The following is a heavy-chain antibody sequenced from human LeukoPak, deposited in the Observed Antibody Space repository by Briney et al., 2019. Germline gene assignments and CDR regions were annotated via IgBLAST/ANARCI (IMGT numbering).Heavy chain of an antibody. J-gene: IGHJ6*02. CDR2: ISYDGSNK. CDR1: GFTFSDYW. CDR3: ASTDRGIAARRDYYYYGMDV. D-gene: IGHD6-6*01. V-gene: IGHV3-30*03. Sequence: GGSLRLSCAASGFTFSDYWMHWVRQAPGKGLEWVAVISYDGSNKYYADSVKGRFTISRDNSKNTLYLQMNSLRAEDTAVYYCASTDRGIAARRDYYYYGMDVWGQGTTVTVSS.